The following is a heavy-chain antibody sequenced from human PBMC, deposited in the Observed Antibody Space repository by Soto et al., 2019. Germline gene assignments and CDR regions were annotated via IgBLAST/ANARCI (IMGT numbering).Heavy chain of an antibody. J-gene: IGHJ6*02. D-gene: IGHD1-7*01. V-gene: IGHV1-58*01. CDR1: GFTFTSSA. Sequence: ASVKVSCKASGFTFTSSAVQWVRQARGQRLEWIGWIVVGSGNTNYAQKFQERVTITRDMSTSTAYMELSSLRSEDTAVYYCAAASGYNWNYRGYYYGMDVSCQGTTVTVSS. CDR2: IVVGSGNT. CDR3: AAASGYNWNYRGYYYGMDV.